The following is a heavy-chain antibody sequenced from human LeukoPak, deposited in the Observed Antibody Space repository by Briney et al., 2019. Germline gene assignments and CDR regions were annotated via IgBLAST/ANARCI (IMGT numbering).Heavy chain of an antibody. V-gene: IGHV3-7*01. J-gene: IGHJ4*02. CDR1: GFTFSSYW. CDR2: IKQDGSEK. CDR3: ARDGLGYCSGGSCYSDY. Sequence: GGSLRLSCAASGFTFSSYWMSWVRQAPGKGLEWVANIKQDGSEKYYVDSVKGRFTISRDNAKNSLYLQMNSLRAEDTAVYYCARDGLGYCSGGSCYSDYWGQGTLVTVSS. D-gene: IGHD2-15*01.